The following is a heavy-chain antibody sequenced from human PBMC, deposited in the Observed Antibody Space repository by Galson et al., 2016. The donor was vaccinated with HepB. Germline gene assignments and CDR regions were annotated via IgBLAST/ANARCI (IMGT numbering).Heavy chain of an antibody. V-gene: IGHV3-11*01. J-gene: IGHJ4*02. CDR1: GFTFSDYY. CDR3: AKYLHYLALDY. D-gene: IGHD1-26*01. CDR2: ISLSGSPK. Sequence: SLRLSCAASGFTFSDYYMSWIRQAPGKGLEYISHISLSGSPKVSADSVKGRFTISRDNAKNSLYLQLSSLRADDTAVYYCAKYLHYLALDYWGRGVLVTVSS.